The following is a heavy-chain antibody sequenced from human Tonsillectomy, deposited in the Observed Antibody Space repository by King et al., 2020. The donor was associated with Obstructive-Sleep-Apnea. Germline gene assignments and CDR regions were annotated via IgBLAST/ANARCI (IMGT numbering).Heavy chain of an antibody. CDR3: TTTFGRDDY. D-gene: IGHD1-26*01. Sequence: VQLVESGGGWVQPGGCLRLSCATSGFTFSDYWMSWVREAPGKGLEWVANIKKDGSEKYYVDSVKGRFTISRDNAKSSLYLQMNSLRALDTALYYCTTTFGRDDYWGQGTLVTVSS. J-gene: IGHJ4*02. CDR1: GFTFSDYW. V-gene: IGHV3-7*03. CDR2: IKKDGSEK.